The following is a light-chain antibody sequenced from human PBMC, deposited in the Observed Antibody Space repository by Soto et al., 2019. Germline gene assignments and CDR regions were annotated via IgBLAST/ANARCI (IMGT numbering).Light chain of an antibody. J-gene: IGLJ7*01. CDR3: GSWDFTLNGGV. CDR1: SSNIGSDY. CDR2: DNY. V-gene: IGLV1-51*01. Sequence: QSVLTQPPSVSAAPGQKVSISCSGSSSNIGSDYVSWFQQVPGTAPKLLIYDNYKRPSGIPDRFSGSKSGTSATLDITGLQTGDEADYYCGSWDFTLNGGVFGGGTQLTVL.